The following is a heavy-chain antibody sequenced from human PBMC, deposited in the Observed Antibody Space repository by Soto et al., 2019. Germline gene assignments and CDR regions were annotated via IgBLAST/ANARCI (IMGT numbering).Heavy chain of an antibody. V-gene: IGHV3-23*01. J-gene: IGHJ4*02. D-gene: IGHD3-3*01. CDR1: GFTFATYT. CDR3: NAYYDLGSGHTPL. CDR2: ITGSGDRT. Sequence: VQLLESGGDLVQPGGSLRLSCAASGFTFATYTMSWVRQTPGKGLEWVSAITGSGDRTYYADPVKGRFTMSRDNSKNTVYLQMNSLKTEDTAVYYCNAYYDLGSGHTPLWGQGTLVTVSS.